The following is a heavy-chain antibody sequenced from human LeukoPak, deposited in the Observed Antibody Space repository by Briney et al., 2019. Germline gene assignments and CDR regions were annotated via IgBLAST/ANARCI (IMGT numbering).Heavy chain of an antibody. V-gene: IGHV1-3*01. J-gene: IGHJ4*02. Sequence: ASVKVSCKASGYTYTKYVVLWVRQAPGQRPEWMGWINAGNGDTKYSQNFQDRVTITRDTSANTAYMELSSLTSEDTALYYCARDDCGDTCYPGGYWGQGTLVTVSS. D-gene: IGHD2-21*01. CDR2: INAGNGDT. CDR1: GYTYTKYV. CDR3: ARDDCGDTCYPGGY.